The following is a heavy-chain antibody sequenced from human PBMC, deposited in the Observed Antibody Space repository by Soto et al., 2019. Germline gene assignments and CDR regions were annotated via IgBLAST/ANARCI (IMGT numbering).Heavy chain of an antibody. CDR1: GFTFSSYA. Sequence: GGSLRLSCAASGFTFSSYAMSWVSQAPGKGLEWVSAISGSGGSTYYADSVKGRFTISRDNSKNTLYLQMNSLRAEDTAVYYCAKIFGPDIVVVPAAMSSYGMDVWGQGTTVTVSS. D-gene: IGHD2-2*01. CDR2: ISGSGGST. CDR3: AKIFGPDIVVVPAAMSSYGMDV. V-gene: IGHV3-23*01. J-gene: IGHJ6*02.